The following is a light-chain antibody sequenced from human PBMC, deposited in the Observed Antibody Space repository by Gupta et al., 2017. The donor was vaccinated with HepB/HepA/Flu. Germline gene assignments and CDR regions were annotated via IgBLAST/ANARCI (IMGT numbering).Light chain of an antibody. CDR2: KIS. V-gene: IGKV2-24*01. Sequence: DAVLTQTPLSSPVTLGQSASISCRSSESLVHSNGDTYFSWLQQRPGQPPRLLIYKISQRLSGVPDRFSGSGAGTHFTLTISRVQAEDVGVYYCMQSTHFPWTFGQGTKVEI. CDR1: ESLVHSNGDTY. CDR3: MQSTHFPWT. J-gene: IGKJ1*01.